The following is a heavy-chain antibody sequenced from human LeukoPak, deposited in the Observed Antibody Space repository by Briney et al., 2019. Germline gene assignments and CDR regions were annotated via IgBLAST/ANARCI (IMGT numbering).Heavy chain of an antibody. Sequence: SETLSLTCTVSGGSINSYHWSWIRQPPGTGLEWIGYTYYSGSTNYNPSLKSRLTRSVDTSKNQFSLKLSSVTAADTAVYYCARHIYSSWDRAFDIWGQGTMVTVSS. J-gene: IGHJ3*02. D-gene: IGHD6-13*01. CDR3: ARHIYSSWDRAFDI. CDR2: TYYSGST. CDR1: GGSINSYH. V-gene: IGHV4-59*08.